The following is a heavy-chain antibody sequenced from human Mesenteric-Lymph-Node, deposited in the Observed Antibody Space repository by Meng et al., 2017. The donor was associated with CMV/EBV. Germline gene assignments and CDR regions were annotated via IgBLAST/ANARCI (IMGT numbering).Heavy chain of an antibody. CDR1: GGSISSSSYY. V-gene: IGHV4-39*07. Sequence: QRQLQESGPGLVKPSEPLSLTCTFSGGSISSSSYYWGWIRQPPGKGLECIGSIYYSGRTYYNPSLKSRVTISVDTSKNQFSLKLSSVTAADTAVYYCARDGDYYDSSGYNPFDYWGQGTLVTVSS. D-gene: IGHD3-22*01. CDR2: IYYSGRT. J-gene: IGHJ4*02. CDR3: ARDGDYYDSSGYNPFDY.